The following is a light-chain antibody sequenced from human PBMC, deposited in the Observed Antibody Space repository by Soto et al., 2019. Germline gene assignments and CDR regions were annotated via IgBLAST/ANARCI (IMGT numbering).Light chain of an antibody. V-gene: IGLV2-23*02. CDR1: SSDVGSYDV. Sequence: QSVLTKPASVSGSPGQSITISCTGTSSDVGSYDVVSWYQQHPVKAPQLIIYEVAQRPSGVSDRFSGSKSGSTASLTISGLQAEDEAHYFCCSYAGSTTFWVFGGGTKLTVL. CDR2: EVA. J-gene: IGLJ3*02. CDR3: CSYAGSTTFWV.